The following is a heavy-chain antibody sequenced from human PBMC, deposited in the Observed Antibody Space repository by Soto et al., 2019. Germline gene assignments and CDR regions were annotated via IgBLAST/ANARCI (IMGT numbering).Heavy chain of an antibody. V-gene: IGHV3-7*01. Sequence: GGSLRLSCAASGFTFSSYWMSWVRQAPGKGLEWVANIKQDGSEKYYVDSVKGRFTISRDNAKNSLYLQMNSLRAEDTAVYYCARVEVDIVATISYYYYYMDVWGKGTTVTVSS. D-gene: IGHD5-12*01. CDR3: ARVEVDIVATISYYYYYMDV. CDR1: GFTFSSYW. CDR2: IKQDGSEK. J-gene: IGHJ6*03.